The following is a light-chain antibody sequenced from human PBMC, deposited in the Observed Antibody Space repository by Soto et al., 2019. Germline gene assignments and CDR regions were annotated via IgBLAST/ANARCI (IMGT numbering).Light chain of an antibody. CDR1: QSISPY. V-gene: IGKV1-5*03. J-gene: IGKJ1*01. CDR3: QQSNSYPWT. Sequence: DIQMTQSPSTLSASAGDRVTINCRASQSISPYLAWYQQKPGKAPKLLIYMASSLQSGVPSRFSGSGSGTEFTLTISSLQPDDFATYYCQQSNSYPWTFGQGTQVDIK. CDR2: MAS.